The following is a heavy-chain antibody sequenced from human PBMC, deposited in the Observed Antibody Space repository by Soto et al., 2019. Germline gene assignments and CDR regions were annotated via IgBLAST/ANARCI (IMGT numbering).Heavy chain of an antibody. CDR1: GGSSSSGGYY. D-gene: IGHD6-6*01. CDR3: ARGSSIGGLHYGKDI. V-gene: IGHV4-31*03. CDR2: NYYSGIT. J-gene: IGHJ6*02. Sequence: SETLSLTCTVSGGSSSSGGYYWTWIRQHPGKGLEWIGYNYYSGITYYNPSLKSRVTISLDTSKNQFSLKLRSVTAADTAGYYCARGSSIGGLHYGKDITGQGTTVIVSS.